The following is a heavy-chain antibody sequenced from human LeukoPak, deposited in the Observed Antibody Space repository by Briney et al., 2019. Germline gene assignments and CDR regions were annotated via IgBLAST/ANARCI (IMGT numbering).Heavy chain of an antibody. Sequence: GGSLRLSCAASGFAFSSYSMNWVRQAPGKGLEWVSYISSSSSTIYYADSVKGRFTISRDNAKNSLYLQMNSLRAEDTAVYYCARALRYFDWLSTSPEYNWFDPWGQGTLVTVSS. CDR2: ISSSSSTI. CDR3: ARALRYFDWLSTSPEYNWFDP. CDR1: GFAFSSYS. V-gene: IGHV3-48*01. D-gene: IGHD3-9*01. J-gene: IGHJ5*02.